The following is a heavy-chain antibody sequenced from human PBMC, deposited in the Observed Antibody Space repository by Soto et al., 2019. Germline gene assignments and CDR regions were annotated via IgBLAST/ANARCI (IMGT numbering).Heavy chain of an antibody. CDR2: MDPKSGNT. CDR3: ARGRGWRDY. V-gene: IGHV1-8*01. Sequence: QVQLVQSGAEVKKPGASVKVSCKASGYTFTNYDINWVRQAPGQGLEWMGWMDPKSGNTDYAQKFQGRVTITMNTSISTAYLEVSRLSSEDTAVYFCARGRGWRDYWGQGTLVTVSS. J-gene: IGHJ4*02. D-gene: IGHD2-15*01. CDR1: GYTFTNYD.